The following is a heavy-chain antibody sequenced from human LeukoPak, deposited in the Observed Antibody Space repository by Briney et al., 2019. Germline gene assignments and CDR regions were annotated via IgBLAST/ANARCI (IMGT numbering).Heavy chain of an antibody. CDR2: INPGGGS. D-gene: IGHD4-17*01. Sequence: PSETLSLTCAVHGGSFSGYYWAWIRQPPGKGPEWIGEINPGGGSNYHPSLKRRVTISVDTSKSQFSLELRSVTAADTAVFYCARAKSTVSTYFDSWGQGSPVTVSS. CDR1: GGSFSGYY. J-gene: IGHJ4*02. CDR3: ARAKSTVSTYFDS. V-gene: IGHV4-34*01.